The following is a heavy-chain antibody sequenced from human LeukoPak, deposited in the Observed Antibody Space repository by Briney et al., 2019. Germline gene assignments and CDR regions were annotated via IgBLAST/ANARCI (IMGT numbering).Heavy chain of an antibody. D-gene: IGHD6-13*01. CDR3: ARSARGIAAAGDY. J-gene: IGHJ4*02. V-gene: IGHV6-1*01. Sequence: SQTLSLTCAISGDSFSSNSAAWTWIRQSPSRGLEWLGRTYYRSKWYNDYAVSVKSRITINPDTSKNQFSLQLNSVTPEDTAVYYCARSARGIAAAGDYWGQGTLVTVSS. CDR1: GDSFSSNSAA. CDR2: TYYRSKWYN.